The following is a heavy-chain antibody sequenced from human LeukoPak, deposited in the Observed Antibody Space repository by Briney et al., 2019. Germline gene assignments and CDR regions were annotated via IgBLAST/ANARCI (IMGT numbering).Heavy chain of an antibody. J-gene: IGHJ4*02. CDR1: GGSLSSYY. Sequence: SETLSLTCTVSGGSLSSYYWSWIRQPPGKGLEWIGYIYSSGSTNYNPSLKSRVTISVDTSKNQFTLKMSSVTAADTAVYYCARLDGNWNYFDYWGLGTLVTVSS. V-gene: IGHV4-59*08. CDR2: IYSSGST. D-gene: IGHD1-20*01. CDR3: ARLDGNWNYFDY.